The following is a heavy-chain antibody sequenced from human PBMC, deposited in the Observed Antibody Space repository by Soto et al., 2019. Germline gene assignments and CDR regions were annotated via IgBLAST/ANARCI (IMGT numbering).Heavy chain of an antibody. CDR3: ANLQFGY. V-gene: IGHV3-23*01. J-gene: IGHJ4*02. CDR1: GLTFSSRA. CDR2: ISGSGGST. D-gene: IGHD4-4*01. Sequence: GGSLRLSCAASGLTFSSRAMSWVRQAPGKGLEWVLAISGSGGSTYYTDSVKGRFTISRDNSRNTVFMQMDSLRAEDTAVYYCANLQFGYWGQGTLVTVSS.